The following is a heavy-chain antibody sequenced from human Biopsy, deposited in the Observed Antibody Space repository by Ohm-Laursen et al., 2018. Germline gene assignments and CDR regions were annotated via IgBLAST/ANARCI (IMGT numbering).Heavy chain of an antibody. V-gene: IGHV4-34*08. CDR3: GNEVHGRDY. CDR1: GKTFSDYQ. D-gene: IGHD2-15*01. CDR2: INQAGTT. J-gene: IGHJ4*02. Sequence: SETLSPTCSVFGKTFSDYQWSWIRQPPGKGLGWIGQINQAGTTNYNPSLKSRVSISADASKYEFSLRLTSVTAADTAVYLCGNEVHGRDYWGLGAQVTVSS.